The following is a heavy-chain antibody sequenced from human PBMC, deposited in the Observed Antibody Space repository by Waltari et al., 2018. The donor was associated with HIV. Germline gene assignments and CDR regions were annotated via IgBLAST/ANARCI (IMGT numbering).Heavy chain of an antibody. CDR1: GFTFRTYS. J-gene: IGHJ4*02. V-gene: IGHV3-48*04. D-gene: IGHD2-21*01. Sequence: EVRLVQSGGGLVQLGGSLRLYCAASGFTFRTYSMNWVRQAPGMGLEWIAYISGTSSVIYYADSVKGRFTISRDNANSSLYLQMDSLRAEDTAVYFCASPITMIAGFDSWGQGTLVTVSS. CDR2: ISGTSSVI. CDR3: ASPITMIAGFDS.